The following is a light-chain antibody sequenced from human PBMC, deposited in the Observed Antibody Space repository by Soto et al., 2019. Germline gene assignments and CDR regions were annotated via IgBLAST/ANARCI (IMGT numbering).Light chain of an antibody. CDR1: SSNIGSNY. V-gene: IGLV1-47*01. J-gene: IGLJ1*01. Sequence: QLVLTQPPSASGTPGQRVTISCSGSSSNIGSNYVYWYQQLPGTAPKLLIYRNNPRPSGVPDRFSGSKSGTSASLAISGLRSEDEADYYCAAWDDSLNYYVFGTGTKLTVL. CDR3: AAWDDSLNYYV. CDR2: RNN.